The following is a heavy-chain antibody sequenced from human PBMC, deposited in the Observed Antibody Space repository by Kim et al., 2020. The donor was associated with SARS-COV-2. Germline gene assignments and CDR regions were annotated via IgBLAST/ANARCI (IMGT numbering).Heavy chain of an antibody. CDR2: INPNSGGT. J-gene: IGHJ6*02. Sequence: ASVKVSCKASGYTFIGYYMHWVRQAPGQGLEWMGWINPNSGGTNYAQKFQGWVTMTRDTSISTAYMELSRLRSDDTAVYYCAREEYSYGFVHYYYGMDVWGQGTTVTVSS. D-gene: IGHD5-18*01. CDR3: AREEYSYGFVHYYYGMDV. V-gene: IGHV1-2*04. CDR1: GYTFIGYY.